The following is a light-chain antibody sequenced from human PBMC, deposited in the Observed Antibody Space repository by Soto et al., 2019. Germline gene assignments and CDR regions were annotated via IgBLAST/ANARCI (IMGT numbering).Light chain of an antibody. V-gene: IGKV1-5*03. CDR3: QHYNSYSEA. Sequence: MQMTQSPSARSASVGDRVTITCRASQGIRNDLGWYQQKPGKAPKLLIYKASTLKSGVPSRFSGSGSGTEFTLTISSLQPDDFATYYCQHYNSYSEAFGQGTMV. CDR1: QGIRND. CDR2: KAS. J-gene: IGKJ1*01.